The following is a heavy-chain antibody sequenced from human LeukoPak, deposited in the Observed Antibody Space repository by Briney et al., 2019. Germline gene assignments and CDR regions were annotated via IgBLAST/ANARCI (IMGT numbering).Heavy chain of an antibody. J-gene: IGHJ6*03. Sequence: PSETLSLTCTVSGGFISSYYWSWIRQPPGKGLEWIGYIYYSGSTNYNPSLKSRVTISVDTSKNQFFLKLSSVTAADTAVYYCASGRYYYYLDVWGKGTTVTVS. CDR1: GGFISSYY. V-gene: IGHV4-59*01. D-gene: IGHD3/OR15-3a*01. CDR3: ASGRYYYYLDV. CDR2: IYYSGST.